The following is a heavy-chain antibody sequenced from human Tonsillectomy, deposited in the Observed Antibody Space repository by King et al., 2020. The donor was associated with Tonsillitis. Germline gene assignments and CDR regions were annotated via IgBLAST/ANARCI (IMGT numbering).Heavy chain of an antibody. CDR3: AKSDDHDYGDSDFDY. J-gene: IGHJ4*02. CDR1: GFTFSSYG. V-gene: IGHV3-30*02. CDR2: IRYDGSNK. Sequence: VRLVESGGGVVQPGGSLRLSCAASGFTFSSYGMHWVRQAPGKGLEWVAFIRYDGSNKYYADSVKGRFTISRDNSKNTLYLQMNSLRAEDTAVYYCAKSDDHDYGDSDFDYWGQGTLVTVSS. D-gene: IGHD4-17*01.